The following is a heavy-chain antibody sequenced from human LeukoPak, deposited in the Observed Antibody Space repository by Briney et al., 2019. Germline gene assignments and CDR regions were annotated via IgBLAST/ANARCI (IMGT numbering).Heavy chain of an antibody. CDR1: GFTFSDYY. V-gene: IGHV3-11*01. Sequence: GVSLRLTCAASGFTFSDYYISWIRQAPGKGLEWVSYISSSGSTIYYADSVKGRFTISRDNAKNSLYLQMNSLRADDTAVYYCARGSEQQLILGYYYYGMDVWGQGTTVTVSS. D-gene: IGHD6-13*01. CDR2: ISSSGSTI. CDR3: ARGSEQQLILGYYYYGMDV. J-gene: IGHJ6*02.